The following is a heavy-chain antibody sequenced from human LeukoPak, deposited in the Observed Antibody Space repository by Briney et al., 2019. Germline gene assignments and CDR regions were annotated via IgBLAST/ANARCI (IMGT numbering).Heavy chain of an antibody. CDR2: IIPILGIA. CDR3: ARDFRGVSSGYYDYYYGMDV. V-gene: IGHV1-69*04. J-gene: IGHJ6*02. Sequence: SVKVSCKASGGTFSSYAISWVRQAPGQGLEWMGRIIPILGIANYAQKFQGRVTITADKSTSTAYMELSSLRSEDTAVYYCARDFRGVSSGYYDYYYGMDVWGQGTTVTASS. D-gene: IGHD3-22*01. CDR1: GGTFSSYA.